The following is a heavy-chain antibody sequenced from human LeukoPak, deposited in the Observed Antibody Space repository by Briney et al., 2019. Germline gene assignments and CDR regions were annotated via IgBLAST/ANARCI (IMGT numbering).Heavy chain of an antibody. Sequence: PGGSLRLSCAASGFTFNSYWMHWVRQAPGKGLVWVSRINSDGSDTVYADSVKGRFTISRDNSKNTLYLQMNSLRAEDTAIYYCAKDNSIAVRIFDYWGQGTLVTVSS. CDR3: AKDNSIAVRIFDY. J-gene: IGHJ4*02. V-gene: IGHV3-74*01. D-gene: IGHD6-6*01. CDR1: GFTFNSYW. CDR2: INSDGSDT.